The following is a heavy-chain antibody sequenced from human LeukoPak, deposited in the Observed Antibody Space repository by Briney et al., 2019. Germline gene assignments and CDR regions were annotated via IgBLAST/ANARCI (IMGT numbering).Heavy chain of an antibody. D-gene: IGHD5-18*01. CDR1: GGSISSSSYY. J-gene: IGHJ6*02. V-gene: IGHV4-39*07. CDR3: AREPYSYGPRVYYYGMDV. Sequence: SETLSLTCTVSGGSISSSSYYWGWIRQPPGKGLEWIGSIYYSGSIYYNPSLKSRVTISVDTSKNQFSLKLSSVTAADTAVYYCAREPYSYGPRVYYYGMDVWGQGTTVTVSS. CDR2: IYYSGSI.